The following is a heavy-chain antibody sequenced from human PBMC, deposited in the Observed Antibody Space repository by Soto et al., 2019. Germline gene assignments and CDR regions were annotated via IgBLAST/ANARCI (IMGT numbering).Heavy chain of an antibody. CDR1: GGSISSSSYY. J-gene: IGHJ4*02. V-gene: IGHV4-39*01. Sequence: SETLSLTCTVSGGSISSSSYYWGWIRQPPGKGLEWIGSIYYSGSTYYNPSLKSRVTISVDTSKNQFSLKLSSVTAADTAVYYCARLTVAVTTFDYWGQGTLVTVSS. CDR2: IYYSGST. CDR3: ARLTVAVTTFDY. D-gene: IGHD4-4*01.